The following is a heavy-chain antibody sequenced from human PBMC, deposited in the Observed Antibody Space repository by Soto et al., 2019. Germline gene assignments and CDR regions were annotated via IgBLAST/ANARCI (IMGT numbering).Heavy chain of an antibody. J-gene: IGHJ4*02. V-gene: IGHV4-39*01. CDR2: IYYSGST. Sequence: QLQLQESGPRLVKPSETLSLTCTVSGGSISSSSYYWGWIRQPPGKGLEWIGSIYYSGSTYYNPSLKSRVTMSVDTSKNQFSLKLSSVTAADTAVYYCATTYFFGSGSAYWGQGNLVTVSS. CDR3: ATTYFFGSGSAY. D-gene: IGHD3-10*01. CDR1: GGSISSSSYY.